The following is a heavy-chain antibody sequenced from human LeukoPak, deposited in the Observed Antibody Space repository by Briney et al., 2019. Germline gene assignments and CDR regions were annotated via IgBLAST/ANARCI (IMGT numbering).Heavy chain of an antibody. Sequence: PGGSLRLSCGVSGVPFRSLGLNWVRKAPGKGLGWVSAITGSGDGTYYTDSVRGRFTVSRDNSKNTLYLQMNGLRAEDTAVYYCAKRGEDPVDLDYWGQGTLVTVSS. CDR3: AKRGEDPVDLDY. CDR2: ITGSGDGT. V-gene: IGHV3-23*01. J-gene: IGHJ4*02. D-gene: IGHD3-16*01. CDR1: GVPFRSLG.